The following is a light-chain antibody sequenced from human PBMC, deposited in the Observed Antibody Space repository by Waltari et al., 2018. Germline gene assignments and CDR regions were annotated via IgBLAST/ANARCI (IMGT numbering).Light chain of an antibody. CDR3: QQYADFPPYT. CDR2: DAS. V-gene: IGKV1-33*01. Sequence: DIQMTQSPSARSASSGARITISCQASRDINNFNWYQQKPWKAPKLLIYDASDLEVGVPSRFSGRGSGTHFTFTISSLQPEDVATYYCQQYADFPPYTFGQGTKVEIK. J-gene: IGKJ2*01. CDR1: RDINN.